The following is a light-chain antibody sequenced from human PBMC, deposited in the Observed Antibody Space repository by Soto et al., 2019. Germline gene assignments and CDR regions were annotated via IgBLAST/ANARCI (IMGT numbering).Light chain of an antibody. J-gene: IGLJ1*01. CDR3: HSYTGSSTYV. CDR2: EVS. Sequence: QSALTQPPSVSGSPGQSVAISCTGTSSDVGSYNRVSWYQQPPGAAPKLMIYEVSNRPSGVPDRFSGSKSGNTASLTISGLQAEDEAYYYCHSYTGSSTYVFGTGTKLTVL. CDR1: SSDVGSYNR. V-gene: IGLV2-18*02.